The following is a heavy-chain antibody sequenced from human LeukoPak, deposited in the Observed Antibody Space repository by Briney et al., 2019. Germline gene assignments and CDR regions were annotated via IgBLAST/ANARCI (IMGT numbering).Heavy chain of an antibody. Sequence: SETLSLTCAVYGGSFSGYYWSWIRQPPGKGLEWIGEINHSGSTNYNPSLESRVTISVDTSKNQFSLKLSSVTAADTAVYYCARTAGSNWNYDGYYYGMDVWGQGTTVTVSS. J-gene: IGHJ6*02. CDR1: GGSFSGYY. CDR3: ARTAGSNWNYDGYYYGMDV. D-gene: IGHD1-7*01. V-gene: IGHV4-34*01. CDR2: INHSGST.